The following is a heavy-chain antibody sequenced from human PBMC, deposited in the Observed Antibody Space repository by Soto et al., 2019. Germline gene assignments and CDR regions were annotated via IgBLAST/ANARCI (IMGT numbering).Heavy chain of an antibody. CDR2: ISSSSSTI. CDR1: GFTFSSYG. Sequence: GGSLRLSCAASGFTFSSYGMNWVRQAPGKGLEWVSYISSSSSTIYYADSVKGRFTISRDSAKNSLYLQMNSLRDEDTAVYYCAREVEMATTPFDYWGQGTLVTVSS. D-gene: IGHD5-12*01. CDR3: AREVEMATTPFDY. V-gene: IGHV3-48*02. J-gene: IGHJ4*02.